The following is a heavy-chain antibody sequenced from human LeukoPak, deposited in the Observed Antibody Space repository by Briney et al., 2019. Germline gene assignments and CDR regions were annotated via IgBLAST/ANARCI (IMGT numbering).Heavy chain of an antibody. D-gene: IGHD3-9*01. Sequence: GASVKVSCKAFGHTFTSNYMHWVRQAPGQGLEWMGWINPNSGGTNYAQKFQGRVTMTRDTSISTAYMELSRLRSDDTAVYYCARGITYYDILTGYYISYIQDYWGQGTLVTVSS. J-gene: IGHJ4*02. CDR3: ARGITYYDILTGYYISYIQDY. V-gene: IGHV1-2*02. CDR1: GHTFTSNY. CDR2: INPNSGGT.